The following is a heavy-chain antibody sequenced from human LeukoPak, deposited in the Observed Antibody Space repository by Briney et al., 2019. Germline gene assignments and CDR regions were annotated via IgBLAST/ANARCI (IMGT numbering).Heavy chain of an antibody. Sequence: PGGSLRLSCAASGFTFDDYAMHWVRQAPGKGLEWVSGISWNSVSIGYADSVKGRFTISRDNAKNSLYLQMNSLRGEDMALYYCAKGIIAAAGSGGLDVWGKGTTVTVSS. CDR1: GFTFDDYA. D-gene: IGHD6-13*01. V-gene: IGHV3-9*03. J-gene: IGHJ6*04. CDR2: ISWNSVSI. CDR3: AKGIIAAAGSGGLDV.